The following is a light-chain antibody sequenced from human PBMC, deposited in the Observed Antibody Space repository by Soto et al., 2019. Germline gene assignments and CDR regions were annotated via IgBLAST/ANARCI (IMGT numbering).Light chain of an antibody. CDR1: QSVNSF. J-gene: IGKJ1*01. CDR3: HHYVGAPWS. V-gene: IGKV3-20*01. CDR2: GAS. Sequence: EIVLTQSPGPLSSSPGERATLSCRASQSVNSFLAWFQEKPGQAPRLLIYGASSRASGIPDRFSGSGSGTDFTLTIARLEPEDSAVYYCHHYVGAPWSFGPGTRVESK.